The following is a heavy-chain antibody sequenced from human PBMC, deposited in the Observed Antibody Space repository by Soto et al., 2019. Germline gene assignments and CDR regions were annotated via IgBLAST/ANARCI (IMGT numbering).Heavy chain of an antibody. D-gene: IGHD3-22*01. CDR2: ISGSGGSS. V-gene: IGHV3-23*01. CDR3: AKGGSYYYDSSGYYAN. Sequence: LRLSCAASGFTFTSYAMSWVRQAPGKGLEWVSAISGSGGSSYYADSVKGRFTISRDNSKNTLFLQMNSLRAEDTAIYYCAKGGSYYYDSSGYYANWGQGTLVTVSS. CDR1: GFTFTSYA. J-gene: IGHJ4*02.